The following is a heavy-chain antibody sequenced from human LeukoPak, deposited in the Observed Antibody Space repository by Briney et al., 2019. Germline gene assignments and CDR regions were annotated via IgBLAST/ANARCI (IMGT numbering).Heavy chain of an antibody. CDR3: ARRMVLWWTYYFDY. CDR2: INHSGST. D-gene: IGHD2-21*01. Sequence: SETLSLTCAVYGGPFSGYYWSWIRQPPGKGLEWIGEINHSGSTNYNPSLKSRVTISVDTSKNQFSLELSSVTAADTAVYYCARRMVLWWTYYFDYWGQGTLVTVSS. V-gene: IGHV4-34*01. CDR1: GGPFSGYY. J-gene: IGHJ4*02.